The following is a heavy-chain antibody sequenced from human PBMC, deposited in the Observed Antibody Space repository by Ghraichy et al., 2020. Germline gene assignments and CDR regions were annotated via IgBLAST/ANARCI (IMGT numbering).Heavy chain of an antibody. CDR3: AKDMFPYSSGYYPFDY. D-gene: IGHD6-19*01. CDR2: ISYDGSNT. J-gene: IGHJ4*02. V-gene: IGHV3-30*18. CDR1: GFTFSSYG. Sequence: GGSLRLSCAASGFTFSSYGMHWVRQAPGKGLEWVAVISYDGSNTYYADSVKGRFTISRDNSKNTLSLQMDSLRAEDTAVYYCAKDMFPYSSGYYPFDYWGQGTLVTVSS.